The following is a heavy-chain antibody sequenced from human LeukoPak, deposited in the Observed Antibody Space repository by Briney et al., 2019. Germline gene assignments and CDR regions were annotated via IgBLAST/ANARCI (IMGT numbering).Heavy chain of an antibody. CDR1: GYTFTSYG. CDR3: ARDPRLYYYGSGSRRFDP. V-gene: IGHV1-18*01. J-gene: IGHJ5*02. D-gene: IGHD3-10*01. Sequence: ASVKVSCKASGYTFTSYGISWVRQAPGQGLEWMGWISAYNGNTNYAQKLQGRVTMTTDTSTSTAYMELRSLRSDDTAVYYCARDPRLYYYGSGSRRFDPWGQGTLVTVSS. CDR2: ISAYNGNT.